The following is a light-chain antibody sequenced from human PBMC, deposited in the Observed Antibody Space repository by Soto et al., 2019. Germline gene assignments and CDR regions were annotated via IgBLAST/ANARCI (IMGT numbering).Light chain of an antibody. Sequence: TQLPANLSLSPGESATLSCRASQSVSYHLAWYQQKRGQAPRLLIYDASKRATGVPARFSGGGSGTEFTLTISSLQSEDFAVYYCQQYHQWPAFGRGTKVEIK. V-gene: IGKV3D-15*01. J-gene: IGKJ4*02. CDR3: QQYHQWPA. CDR2: DAS. CDR1: QSVSYH.